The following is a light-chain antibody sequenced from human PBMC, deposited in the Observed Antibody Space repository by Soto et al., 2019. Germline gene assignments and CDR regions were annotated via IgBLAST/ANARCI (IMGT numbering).Light chain of an antibody. J-gene: IGKJ1*01. CDR3: QQYYNWRRT. Sequence: ETVMTQYPATLSVSPGGRATLSCSASQSASNYLAWYQQKTGQAPRLLIYDVSTRATGVPARFSGSGSGTEFTLTITSLQSEDFAVYYCQQYYNWRRTFGQGTKVDIK. CDR1: QSASNY. V-gene: IGKV3-15*01. CDR2: DVS.